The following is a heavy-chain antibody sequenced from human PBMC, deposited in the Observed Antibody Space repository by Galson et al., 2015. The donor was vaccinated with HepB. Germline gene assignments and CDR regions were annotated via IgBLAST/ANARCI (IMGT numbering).Heavy chain of an antibody. CDR1: GGSISSSSYY. CDR2: IYYSGST. Sequence: ETLSLTCTVSGGSISSSSYYWGWIRQPPGKGLEWIGSIYYSGSTYYNPSLKSRVTISVDTSKNQFSLKLSSVTAADTAVYYCASGPYSSSWYTWGNYSDYWGQGTLVTVSS. V-gene: IGHV4-39*07. CDR3: ASGPYSSSWYTWGNYSDY. D-gene: IGHD6-13*01. J-gene: IGHJ4*02.